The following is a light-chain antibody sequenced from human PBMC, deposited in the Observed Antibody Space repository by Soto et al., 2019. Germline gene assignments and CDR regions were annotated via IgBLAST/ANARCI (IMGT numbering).Light chain of an antibody. Sequence: ETVMTQSPATLSVSPGEGATLSCRASQSVSSNLVWYQHKPGQGPRLLIYGASTRATDIPARFSGSGSGTEFTLTISSLQSEDYAVYYCHQYNNWPPWTFGQGTKVDI. CDR3: HQYNNWPPWT. CDR2: GAS. CDR1: QSVSSN. J-gene: IGKJ1*01. V-gene: IGKV3-15*01.